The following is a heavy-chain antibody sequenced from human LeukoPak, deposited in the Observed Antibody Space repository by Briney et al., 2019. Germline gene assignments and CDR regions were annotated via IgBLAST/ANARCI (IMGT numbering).Heavy chain of an antibody. CDR3: ARRDFWSGYYNY. D-gene: IGHD3-3*01. CDR2: IDHSGST. V-gene: IGHV4-34*01. Sequence: SETLSLTCAVYGGSFSGYYWSWIRQPPGKGLEWIGEIDHSGSTNYNPSLKSRVTISADTSKNQFSLKLNSVTAADTAVYYCARRDFWSGYYNYWGQGTLGTVSS. J-gene: IGHJ4*02. CDR1: GGSFSGYY.